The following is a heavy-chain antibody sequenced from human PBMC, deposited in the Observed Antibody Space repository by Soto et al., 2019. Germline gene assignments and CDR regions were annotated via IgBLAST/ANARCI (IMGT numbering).Heavy chain of an antibody. CDR2: IYSGGST. CDR1: GFTVSSNY. Sequence: GGSLRLSCAASGFTVSSNYMSWVRQAPGKGLEWVSVIYSGGSTYYADSVKGRFTISRDNSKNTLYLQMNSLRAEDTAVYYCAKLTYPSDSTGYYYERVSGWIDSWGQGTLVTVS. CDR3: AKLTYPSDSTGYYYERVSGWIDS. D-gene: IGHD3-22*01. V-gene: IGHV3-53*01. J-gene: IGHJ5*01.